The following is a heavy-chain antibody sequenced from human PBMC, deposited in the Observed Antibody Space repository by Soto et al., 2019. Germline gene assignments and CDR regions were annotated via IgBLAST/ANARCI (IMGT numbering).Heavy chain of an antibody. D-gene: IGHD3-3*01. V-gene: IGHV4-61*01. Sequence: QVQLQESGPGLVKPSETLSLTCTVSGGSVSSGSYYWSWIRQPPGKGLEWIGYIYYSGSTNYNPSLKSRVTISVDTSKNQFSLKLSSVTAADTAVYYCASQKLYDVWSGYDYYYGMDVWGQGTTVTVSS. CDR3: ASQKLYDVWSGYDYYYGMDV. CDR1: GGSVSSGSYY. CDR2: IYYSGST. J-gene: IGHJ6*02.